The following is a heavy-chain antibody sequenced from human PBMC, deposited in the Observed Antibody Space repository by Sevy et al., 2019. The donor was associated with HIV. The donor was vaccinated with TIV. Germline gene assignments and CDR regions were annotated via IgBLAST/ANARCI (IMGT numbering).Heavy chain of an antibody. Sequence: GESLKISCSGSGFIFSDYYMSWIRQAPGRGLEWVSYISGSGITYYADSVEGRFTISRDNARNSLYLQMNSLRADDMAVYYCARDPLLGIAREVARGGYWGQGTLVTVSS. V-gene: IGHV3-11*01. CDR2: ISGSGIT. CDR1: GFIFSDYY. D-gene: IGHD2-2*03. CDR3: ARDPLLGIAREVARGGY. J-gene: IGHJ4*02.